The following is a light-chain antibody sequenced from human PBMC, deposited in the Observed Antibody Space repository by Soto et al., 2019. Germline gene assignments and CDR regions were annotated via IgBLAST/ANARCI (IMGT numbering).Light chain of an antibody. J-gene: IGKJ4*01. CDR1: QTVTKY. V-gene: IGKV3-11*01. CDR3: QQRSNWVT. CDR2: DSS. Sequence: EILLTQSPDTLSLSPGERATLSCGASQTVTKYLAWYQQKPGQAPRLLIYDSSNRATGVPARFIGSGSGTSFTRTISRLEPEDFAVYYCQQRSNWVTFGGGTKVEI.